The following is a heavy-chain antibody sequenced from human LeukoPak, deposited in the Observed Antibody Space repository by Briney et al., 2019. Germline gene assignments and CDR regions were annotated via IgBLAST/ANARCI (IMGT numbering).Heavy chain of an antibody. Sequence: PSQTLSLTCTVSGGSISSGGYYWSWLRQHPGTGLEWIGYIYYSGSTYYNPSLKSRVTISVGTSKNQFSLKLSSVTAADTAVYYCARTVPAAPDYYYGMDVWGQGTTVTVSS. J-gene: IGHJ6*02. CDR3: ARTVPAAPDYYYGMDV. CDR1: GGSISSGGYY. CDR2: IYYSGST. V-gene: IGHV4-31*03. D-gene: IGHD2-2*01.